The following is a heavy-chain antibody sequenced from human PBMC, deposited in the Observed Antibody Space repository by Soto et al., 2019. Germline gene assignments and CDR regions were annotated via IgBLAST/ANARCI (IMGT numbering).Heavy chain of an antibody. D-gene: IGHD6-13*01. J-gene: IGHJ6*02. CDR3: ASPSIAAAGTYYYGMDV. Sequence: SVKVSCKASGGTFSSYAISWVRQAPGQGLEWMGGIIPIFGTANYAQKFQGRVTITADESTSTAYMELSSLRSEDTAVYYCASPSIAAAGTYYYGMDVWGQGTTVTVSS. CDR2: IIPIFGTA. V-gene: IGHV1-69*13. CDR1: GGTFSSYA.